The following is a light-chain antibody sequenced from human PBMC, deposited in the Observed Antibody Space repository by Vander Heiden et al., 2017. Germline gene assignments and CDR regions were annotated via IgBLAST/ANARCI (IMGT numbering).Light chain of an antibody. CDR2: GAS. CDR3: QQYSSWPFN. Sequence: EIALTQFPGSLSLSLGDRPALSRRASQSVHNNLAWFQQRPGQAPRLLIYGASSRATDVPVRFSASGSGTDFTLTITSLQSEDVASYYCQQYSSWPFNFGQGTKVEI. V-gene: IGKV3D-15*01. CDR1: QSVHNN. J-gene: IGKJ2*01.